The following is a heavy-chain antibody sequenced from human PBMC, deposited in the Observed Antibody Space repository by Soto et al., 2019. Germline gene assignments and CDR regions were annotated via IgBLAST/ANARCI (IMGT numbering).Heavy chain of an antibody. D-gene: IGHD1-26*01. CDR2: IRSKVNNYAT. J-gene: IGHJ5*01. Sequence: GGSLRLSCAASGSTFNGSAMHWVRQASGKGLEWIGRIRSKVNNYATAYAASVKGRFTISRDDSKNMVYLQMNSLKTEDTAVYYCTRPSGSYNPLDPWGQGTLVTVSS. CDR3: TRPSGSYNPLDP. CDR1: GSTFNGSA. V-gene: IGHV3-73*01.